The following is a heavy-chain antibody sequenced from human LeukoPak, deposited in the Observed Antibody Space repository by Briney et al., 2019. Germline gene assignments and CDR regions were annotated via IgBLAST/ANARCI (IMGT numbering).Heavy chain of an antibody. CDR1: GGSISSGDYY. Sequence: SETLSLTCTVSGGSISSGDYYWSWIRQPPGKGLEWIGYIYYSGSTYYNPSLKSRVTISVDTSKNQFSLKLSSVTAVDTAVYYCARDPLTVVTLNDAFDIWGQGTMVTVSS. CDR2: IYYSGST. J-gene: IGHJ3*02. D-gene: IGHD4-23*01. V-gene: IGHV4-30-4*01. CDR3: ARDPLTVVTLNDAFDI.